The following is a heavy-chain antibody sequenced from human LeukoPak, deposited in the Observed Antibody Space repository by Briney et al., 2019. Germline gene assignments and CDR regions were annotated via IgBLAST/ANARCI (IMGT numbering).Heavy chain of an antibody. CDR1: GFTSSSYG. V-gene: IGHV3-30*18. CDR3: AKVSGSYPQNWFDP. Sequence: GGSLRLSCAASGFTSSSYGMHWVRQAPGKGLEWVAVISYDGSNKYYADSVKGRFTISRDNSKNTLYLQMNSLRAEDTAVYYCAKVSGSYPQNWFDPWGQGTLVTVSS. J-gene: IGHJ5*02. D-gene: IGHD1-26*01. CDR2: ISYDGSNK.